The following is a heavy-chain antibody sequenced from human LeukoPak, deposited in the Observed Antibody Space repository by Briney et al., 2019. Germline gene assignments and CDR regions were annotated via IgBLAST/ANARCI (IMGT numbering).Heavy chain of an antibody. CDR3: AGERGEEYSSGWYKTNYFYN. V-gene: IGHV4-39*07. J-gene: IGHJ4*02. CDR2: GDYSGGT. CDR1: GGSVNSGTYY. D-gene: IGHD6-19*01. Sequence: SETLSLTCTVSGGSVNSGTYYWAWIRQPPGKGLEWIASGDYSGGTYYNPSLESRVAISADMSKNQISLKLTSVTGADTAVYYCAGERGEEYSSGWYKTNYFYNWGQGIRVTVSS.